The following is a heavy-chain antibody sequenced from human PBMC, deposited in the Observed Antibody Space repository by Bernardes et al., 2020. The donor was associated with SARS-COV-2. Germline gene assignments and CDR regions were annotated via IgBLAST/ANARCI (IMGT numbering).Heavy chain of an antibody. D-gene: IGHD3-22*01. V-gene: IGHV3-30*03. J-gene: IGHJ3*02. Sequence: GGSLRLSCAASEFTFSSYGMHWVRQAPGKGLEWVALISYDGSDKYYADSVKGRFTISRDNSKNTLYLQMNSLRAEDTAVYYCARSRRRGGVVVIGFDMWGQGTMVTVSS. CDR2: ISYDGSDK. CDR3: ARSRRRGGVVVIGFDM. CDR1: EFTFSSYG.